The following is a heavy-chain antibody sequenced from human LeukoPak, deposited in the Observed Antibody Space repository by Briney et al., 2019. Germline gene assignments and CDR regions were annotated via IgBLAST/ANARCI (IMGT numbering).Heavy chain of an antibody. CDR2: MNPNSGNT. D-gene: IGHD6-19*01. Sequence: GASVKVSRKASGYTFINYDINWVRQAPGQGLEWMGWMNPNSGNTGYAPKFQGRVTITRNTSITTAYMELSNLRSEDTAIYYCAKVSSCSDCYYYYYYMDVWGKGTTVTVSS. CDR1: GYTFINYD. CDR3: AKVSSCSDCYYYYYYMDV. J-gene: IGHJ6*03. V-gene: IGHV1-8*03.